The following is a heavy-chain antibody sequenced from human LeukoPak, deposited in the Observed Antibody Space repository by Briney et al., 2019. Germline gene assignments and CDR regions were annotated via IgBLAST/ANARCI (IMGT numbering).Heavy chain of an antibody. CDR3: AKDLIPLDYDILTCMDV. Sequence: PGGSLRLSCAASGFTFSSYAMSWVRQAPGKGLEWVSTINSGGGSTYYADSVKGHFTISRDNSKNTLYLQMNSLRAEDTAAYYCAKDLIPLDYDILTCMDVWGQGTTVTVSS. CDR2: INSGGGST. CDR1: GFTFSSYA. D-gene: IGHD3-9*01. V-gene: IGHV3-23*01. J-gene: IGHJ6*02.